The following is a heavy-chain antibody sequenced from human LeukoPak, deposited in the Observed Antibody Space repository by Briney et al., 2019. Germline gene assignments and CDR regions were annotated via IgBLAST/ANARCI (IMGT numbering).Heavy chain of an antibody. CDR2: ISYDGSNK. J-gene: IGHJ4*02. D-gene: IGHD3-3*01. CDR3: ARSITIFGVVIYYFDY. CDR1: GFTFSSYG. V-gene: IGHV3-30*03. Sequence: GSLRLSCAASGFTFSSYGVHWVRQAPGKGLEWVAVISYDGSNKYYADSVKGRFTISRDNSKNTLYLQMNSLRSDDTAVYYCARSITIFGVVIYYFDYWGQGTLVIVSS.